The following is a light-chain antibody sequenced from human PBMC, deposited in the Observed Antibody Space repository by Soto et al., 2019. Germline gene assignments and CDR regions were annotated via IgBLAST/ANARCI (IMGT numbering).Light chain of an antibody. CDR3: MQALQTPLT. CDR2: LGS. J-gene: IGKJ4*01. CDR1: QSLLHSNGYNY. Sequence: DIVMTQSPLSLPVTPGEPASISCRSSQSLLHSNGYNYLDWYLQKPGQSPQLLLYLGSNRASGVPDRLSGSGSSTEFTLKISRAVGEDVGVYYCMQALQTPLTFGGGTKAEIK. V-gene: IGKV2-28*01.